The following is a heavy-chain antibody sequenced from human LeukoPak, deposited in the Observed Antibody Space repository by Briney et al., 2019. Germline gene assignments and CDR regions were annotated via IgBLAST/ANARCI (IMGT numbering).Heavy chain of an antibody. CDR1: GFTFSDYS. D-gene: IGHD3-10*01. Sequence: GGSLRLSCAVSGFTFSDYSMNWVRQAPGKGLEWVSSISSRSVYIYYADSVRGRFTISRDNAKDSLYLQMNSLRAEDTAVYYCVKDRTGTYTLDYWGQGTLVTVSS. V-gene: IGHV3-21*01. CDR3: VKDRTGTYTLDY. J-gene: IGHJ4*02. CDR2: ISSRSVYI.